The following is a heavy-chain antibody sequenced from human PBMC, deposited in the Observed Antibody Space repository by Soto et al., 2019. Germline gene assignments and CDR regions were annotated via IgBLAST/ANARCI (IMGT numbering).Heavy chain of an antibody. CDR1: GDSISSDKW. Sequence: QGQLQESGPGLVKPSGTLSLTCAVSGDSISSDKWWSWVRQPPGKGLEWIGEIHHSGRTNYNPSLKSRVTILVEKSKNQVSLELSYMTAADTAVYYGARGVDWQFDYWGQGTLVTVSS. J-gene: IGHJ4*02. CDR2: IHHSGRT. V-gene: IGHV4-4*02. CDR3: ARGVDWQFDY. D-gene: IGHD3-9*01.